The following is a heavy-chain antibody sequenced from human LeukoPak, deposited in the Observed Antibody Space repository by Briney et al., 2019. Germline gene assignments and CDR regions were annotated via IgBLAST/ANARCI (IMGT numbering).Heavy chain of an antibody. J-gene: IGHJ4*02. CDR2: IYTSGST. D-gene: IGHD3-22*01. V-gene: IGHV4-61*02. Sequence: SETLSLTCTVSGNSISSGDNYWSWIRQPAGKGLEWIGRIYTSGSTNYNPSLKSRVTISVDTSKNQFSLKLSSVTAADTAMYYCARTSYDSSGYYFNWGQGTLVTVSS. CDR3: ARTSYDSSGYYFN. CDR1: GNSISSGDNY.